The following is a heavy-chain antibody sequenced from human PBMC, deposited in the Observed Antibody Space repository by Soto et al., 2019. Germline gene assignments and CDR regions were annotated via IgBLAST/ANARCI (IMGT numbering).Heavy chain of an antibody. D-gene: IGHD3-22*01. V-gene: IGHV1-69*06. Sequence: AASVKVSCKASGGTFSSYAISWVRQAPGQGLEWMGGIIPIFGTANYAQKFQGRVTITADKSTSTAYMELSSLRSEDTAVYYCARGKYYYDSSGLYWGQGTLVTVSS. J-gene: IGHJ4*02. CDR3: ARGKYYYDSSGLY. CDR1: GGTFSSYA. CDR2: IIPIFGTA.